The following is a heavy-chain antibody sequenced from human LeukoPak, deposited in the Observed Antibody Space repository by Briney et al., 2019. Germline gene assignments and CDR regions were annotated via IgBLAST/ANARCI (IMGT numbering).Heavy chain of an antibody. D-gene: IGHD4-17*01. Sequence: SETLSLTCTVSGGSISSGGYYWSWIRQHPGKGLEWIGYIYYSGGTYYNPSLKSRVTISVDTSKNQFSLKLSSVTAADTAVYYCARGTYGDWLAGDYWGQGTLVTVSS. CDR2: IYYSGGT. CDR3: ARGTYGDWLAGDY. CDR1: GGSISSGGYY. J-gene: IGHJ4*02. V-gene: IGHV4-31*03.